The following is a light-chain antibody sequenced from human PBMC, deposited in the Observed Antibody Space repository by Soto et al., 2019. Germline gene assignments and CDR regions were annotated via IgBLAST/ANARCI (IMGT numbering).Light chain of an antibody. V-gene: IGKV1-39*01. Sequence: IRMTPYPAPLPSSVGNILLITSGSSQNIINYLNWYQQKPGKAPQLLIYVASRLESGVPSRFSGSGSGTDFTLAISSLQPEDFATYYCQQSYNAPITFGQGARLEIK. CDR2: VAS. CDR3: QQSYNAPIT. J-gene: IGKJ5*01. CDR1: QNIINY.